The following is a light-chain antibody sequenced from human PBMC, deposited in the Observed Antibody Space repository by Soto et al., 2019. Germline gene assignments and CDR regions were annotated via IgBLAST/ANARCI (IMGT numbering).Light chain of an antibody. V-gene: IGKV3-20*01. J-gene: IGKJ3*01. CDR1: QSVSSSY. CDR2: GAS. Sequence: IVFTQSPPTLSLTQGERVTLSCRASQSVSSSYLAWYQQKPGQAPRHLIYGASSRATGIPDRFSGSGSGTDFTLTISRLEPEDFAVYYCQQYGNSPVTFGPRSKVDIK. CDR3: QQYGNSPVT.